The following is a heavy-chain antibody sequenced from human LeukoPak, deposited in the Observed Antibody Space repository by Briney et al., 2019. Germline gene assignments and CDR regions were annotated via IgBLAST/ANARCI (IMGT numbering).Heavy chain of an antibody. CDR3: VKAFKFTAAGTIDY. CDR2: INPNSGGT. V-gene: IGHV1-2*02. D-gene: IGHD6-13*01. Sequence: ASVKVSCKASGYTFTGYYMHWVRQAPGQGLEWMGWINPNSGGTNHAQKFQGRVTMTRDTSISTAYMELSRLRSDDTALYYCVKAFKFTAAGTIDYWGQGTLVTVSS. J-gene: IGHJ4*02. CDR1: GYTFTGYY.